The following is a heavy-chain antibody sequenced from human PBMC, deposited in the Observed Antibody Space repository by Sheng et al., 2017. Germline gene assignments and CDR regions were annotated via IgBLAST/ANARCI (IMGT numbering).Heavy chain of an antibody. CDR3: ARDNPEYSGYDYYYYGMDV. J-gene: IGHJ6*02. CDR2: IYSGGST. CDR1: GFTVSSNY. Sequence: EVQLVESGGGLIQPGGSLRLSCAASGFTVSSNYMSWVRQAPGKGLEWVSVIYSGGSTYYADSVKGRFTISRDNSKNTLYLQMNSLRAEDTAVYYCARDNPEYSGYDYYYYGMDVWGQGTTVTVSS. V-gene: IGHV3-53*01. D-gene: IGHD5-12*01.